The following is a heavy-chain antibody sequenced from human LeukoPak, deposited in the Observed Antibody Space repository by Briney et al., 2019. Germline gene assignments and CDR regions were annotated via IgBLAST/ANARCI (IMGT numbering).Heavy chain of an antibody. J-gene: IGHJ3*02. CDR2: IIPIFGTA. D-gene: IGHD6-13*01. V-gene: IGHV1-69*05. CDR3: ARSYSSSWQNAFDI. Sequence: GASVKVSCKASGGTFSSYAISWVRQAPGQGLEWMGRIIPIFGTANYAQKFQGRVAITTDESTSTAYMELSSLRSEDTAVYYCARSYSSSWQNAFDIWGQGTMVTVSS. CDR1: GGTFSSYA.